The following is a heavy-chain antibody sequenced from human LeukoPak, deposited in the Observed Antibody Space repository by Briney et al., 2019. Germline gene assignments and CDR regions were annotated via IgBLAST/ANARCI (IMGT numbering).Heavy chain of an antibody. D-gene: IGHD3-22*01. CDR2: LNPSWGST. CDR1: GYTFHSYY. CDR3: ARVGETAVHYYDSSGYNHYNWFDP. Sequence: ASVKVSCKVSGYTFHSYYMHWARQTSGQGLVGMAILNPSWGSTRYAQKFQGRVTMTRDTSTSTVYMELSSLRSEDTAVYYCARVGETAVHYYDSSGYNHYNWFDPWGQGTLVTVSS. J-gene: IGHJ5*02. V-gene: IGHV1-46*02.